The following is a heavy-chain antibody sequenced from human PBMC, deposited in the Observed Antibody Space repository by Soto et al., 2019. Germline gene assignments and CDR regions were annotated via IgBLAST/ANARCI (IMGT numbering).Heavy chain of an antibody. J-gene: IGHJ4*02. CDR3: ASVQSYYYAGSGYYAFDY. V-gene: IGHV1-2*02. D-gene: IGHD3-22*01. CDR1: GYTFTDYY. CDR2: INPNGGGT. Sequence: GASVKVSCKASGYTFTDYYMHWVRQAPGQGLEWMGWINPNGGGTNYAQKFQGRVTMTRDTSISTAYMELSRLRSDDTAVYYCASVQSYYYAGSGYYAFDYWGQGTLVTAAS.